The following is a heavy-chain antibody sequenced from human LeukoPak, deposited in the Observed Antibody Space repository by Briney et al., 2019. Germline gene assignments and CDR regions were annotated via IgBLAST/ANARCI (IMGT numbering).Heavy chain of an antibody. CDR1: GYNFVQYG. V-gene: IGHV1-18*04. Sequence: ASVKVSCKASGYNFVQYGFSWVRQAPGQGLEWMAWISPYLGNTVFAERFQDRITVTTDTSTTTAYLELRSLESDDTAVYFCARDDVDNALDYWGQGTLVTVSS. CDR3: ARDDVDNALDY. D-gene: IGHD1-1*01. J-gene: IGHJ4*02. CDR2: ISPYLGNT.